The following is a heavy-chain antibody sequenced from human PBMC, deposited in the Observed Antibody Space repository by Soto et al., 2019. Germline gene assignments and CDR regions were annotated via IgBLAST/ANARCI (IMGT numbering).Heavy chain of an antibody. D-gene: IGHD1-26*01. V-gene: IGHV3-48*02. CDR2: ISSSGDAI. CDR3: GRDHGGRTWFVGVYYFFGMDV. CDR1: GFIFSDYT. J-gene: IGHJ6*02. Sequence: EVQLVESGGDLVQPGGSLRLSCAASGFIFSDYTMTWVRQAPGRGLEFVSHISSSGDAIFYAESVKGRFTVSRDNAKNSLYLQMNSLRDDDTAVYLCGRDHGGRTWFVGVYYFFGMDVRGQGTAVTVSS.